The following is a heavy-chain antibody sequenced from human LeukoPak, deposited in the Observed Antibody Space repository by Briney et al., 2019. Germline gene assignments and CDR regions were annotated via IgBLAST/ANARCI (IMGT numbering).Heavy chain of an antibody. V-gene: IGHV4-39*01. CDR2: IYYTGSA. CDR3: ACTSDSYFPFDY. CDR1: GGSITNTYY. Sequence: SETLSLTCTVSGGSITNTYYWAWIRQSPGKGLEWIATIYYTGSAYYNPSLKSRVTISVDTSKNQFSLKLSSVTAADTAVYYCACTSDSYFPFDYWGQGTLLTVSS. D-gene: IGHD2/OR15-2a*01. J-gene: IGHJ4*02.